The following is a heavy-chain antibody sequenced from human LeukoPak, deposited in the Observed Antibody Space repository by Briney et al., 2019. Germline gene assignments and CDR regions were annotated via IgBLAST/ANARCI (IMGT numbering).Heavy chain of an antibody. CDR2: IYYSGST. D-gene: IGHD4-23*01. CDR1: GVSISSGGHY. CDR3: ASDYGGNSKGDY. J-gene: IGHJ4*02. V-gene: IGHV4-31*03. Sequence: PSETLSLTCTVSGVSISSGGHYWSWIRQHPGKGLEWIGNIYYSGSTYYNPSLKSRVTISVDTSKNQFSLKLSSVTAAYTAVYYCASDYGGNSKGDYWGQGTLVTVSS.